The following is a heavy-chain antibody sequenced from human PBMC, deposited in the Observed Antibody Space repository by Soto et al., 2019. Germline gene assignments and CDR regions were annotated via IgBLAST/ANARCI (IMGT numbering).Heavy chain of an antibody. D-gene: IGHD3-16*02. Sequence: QVQLQESGPGLVKPSQTLSLTCTLSGGSISSGNYYWSWIRQHPGKGLEWIGYIYYSGSTQYNPSLKVRVTISLDTSNNHFSLKLSSVTAAATAVYYCARMGLHLGELSRNWFDPWGQGTLVTVSS. J-gene: IGHJ5*02. V-gene: IGHV4-31*03. CDR2: IYYSGST. CDR1: GGSISSGNYY. CDR3: ARMGLHLGELSRNWFDP.